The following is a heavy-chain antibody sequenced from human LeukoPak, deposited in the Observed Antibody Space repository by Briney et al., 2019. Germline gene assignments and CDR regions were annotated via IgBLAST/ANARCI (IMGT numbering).Heavy chain of an antibody. V-gene: IGHV4-59*01. CDR1: GGSISSYY. CDR2: IYHRGTA. CDR3: ARAGDYYVSGSYLGY. Sequence: SETLSLTCTVSGGSISSYYWTWIRQPPGKGLEWIGYIYHRGTANYNPSLKSRVTVSVDTSKNQFSLTLSSVTAADAAVYYCARAGDYYVSGSYLGYWGQGTLVTVSS. D-gene: IGHD3-10*01. J-gene: IGHJ4*02.